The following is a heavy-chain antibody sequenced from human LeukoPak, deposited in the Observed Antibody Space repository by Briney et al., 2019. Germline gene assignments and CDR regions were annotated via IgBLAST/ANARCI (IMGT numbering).Heavy chain of an antibody. CDR1: GFTFSAST. D-gene: IGHD4-17*01. CDR2: IDNQI. Sequence: GGSLRLPCAASGFTFSASTMAWVRQAPGKGLEWVSAIDNQIFYADSVKGRFTISRDDSRNTLYLQMNSLRVEDSAIYYCARDRFGDYDYWGQGTLVTVSS. V-gene: IGHV3-23*01. CDR3: ARDRFGDYDY. J-gene: IGHJ4*02.